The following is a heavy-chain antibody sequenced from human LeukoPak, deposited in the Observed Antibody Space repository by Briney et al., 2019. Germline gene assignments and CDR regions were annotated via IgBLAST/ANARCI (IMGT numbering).Heavy chain of an antibody. J-gene: IGHJ6*02. V-gene: IGHV3-53*04. CDR2: IYSGGST. CDR3: AREKYSSGTIYYYYGMDV. CDR1: GLTVSINY. Sequence: GGSLRLSCAASGLTVSINYMSWVRQAPGKGLEWVSVIYSGGSTYYADSVKGRFTISRHNSKNTLYLQMNSLRAEDTAVYYCAREKYSSGTIYYYYGMDVWGQGTTVTVSS. D-gene: IGHD6-19*01.